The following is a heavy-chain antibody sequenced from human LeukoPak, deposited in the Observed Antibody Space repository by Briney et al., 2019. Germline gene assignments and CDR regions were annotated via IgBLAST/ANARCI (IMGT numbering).Heavy chain of an antibody. CDR1: GGSISSSNW. D-gene: IGHD6-19*01. CDR2: IYHSGST. CDR3: ASVSQWLVSLETTDY. J-gene: IGHJ4*02. Sequence: SETLSLTCAVSGGSISSSNWWSWVRQPPGKGLEWIGEIYHSGSTNYNPSLKSRVTISVDTSKNQFSLKLSSVTAADTAVYYCASVSQWLVSLETTDYWGQGTLVTVSS. V-gene: IGHV4-4*02.